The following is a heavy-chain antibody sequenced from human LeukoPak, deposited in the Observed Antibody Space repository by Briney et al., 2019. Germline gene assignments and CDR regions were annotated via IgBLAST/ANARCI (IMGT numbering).Heavy chain of an antibody. CDR1: GYTFTSYD. Sequence: ASVKVSCKASGYTFTSYDINWVRQATGQGLEWMGWMNPNSGNTGYAQKFQGRVTITADESTSTAYMELSSLRSEDTAVYYCARDEVGHYYYYGMDVWGQGTTVTVSS. CDR3: ARDEVGHYYYYGMDV. V-gene: IGHV1-8*01. J-gene: IGHJ6*02. D-gene: IGHD1-26*01. CDR2: MNPNSGNT.